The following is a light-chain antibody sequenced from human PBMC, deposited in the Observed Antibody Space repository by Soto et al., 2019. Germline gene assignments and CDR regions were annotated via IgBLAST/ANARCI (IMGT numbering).Light chain of an antibody. CDR3: QQYGSSPPYT. Sequence: EIVLTQSPGTLSLSPGERATLSCRASQSVSRSYLAWYQQKHGQAPRLLIYGALNRATGIPDRFSASGSGTDFTLTISRLEPEDFAMYYCQQYGSSPPYTFGQGTKLEIK. CDR2: GAL. J-gene: IGKJ2*01. V-gene: IGKV3-20*01. CDR1: QSVSRSY.